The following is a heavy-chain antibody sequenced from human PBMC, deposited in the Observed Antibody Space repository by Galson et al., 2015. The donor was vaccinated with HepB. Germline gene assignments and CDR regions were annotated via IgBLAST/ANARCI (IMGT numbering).Heavy chain of an antibody. Sequence: SLRLSCAASGFTFSDYYMIWIRQAPGKGLEWVSYISSTGSNTYYADSVKGRFIISRDNAENSLYLQMNSLRAEDTAVYYCARRSGSYFEVILGRFDYWGQGTLVTVSS. CDR2: ISSTGSNT. V-gene: IGHV3-11*04. D-gene: IGHD1-26*01. J-gene: IGHJ4*02. CDR3: ARRSGSYFEVILGRFDY. CDR1: GFTFSDYY.